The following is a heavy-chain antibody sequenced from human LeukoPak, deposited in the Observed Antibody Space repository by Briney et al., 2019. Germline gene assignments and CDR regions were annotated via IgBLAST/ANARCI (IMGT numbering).Heavy chain of an antibody. Sequence: GGSLRLSCAASGFTFRSYGMHWVRQASGKGLEWVGRIRSKANSYATAYAASVKGRFTISRDDSKNTAYLQMNSLKTEDTAVYYCTPQGSYYYGSGSYGWGQGTLVTVSS. V-gene: IGHV3-73*01. J-gene: IGHJ4*02. CDR1: GFTFRSYG. CDR2: IRSKANSYAT. CDR3: TPQGSYYYGSGSYG. D-gene: IGHD3-10*01.